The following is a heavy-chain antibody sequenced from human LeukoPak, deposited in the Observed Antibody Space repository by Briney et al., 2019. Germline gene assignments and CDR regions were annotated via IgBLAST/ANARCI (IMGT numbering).Heavy chain of an antibody. Sequence: PGGSLRLSCAASGFTFSSYSMNWVRQAPGKGLEWVSYISSSSSTIYYADSVKGRFTISRDNAKNSLYLQMNSLRAEDTAVYYCASPYSSSFPWGQGTLVTVSS. CDR2: ISSSSSTI. V-gene: IGHV3-48*01. D-gene: IGHD6-13*01. CDR3: ASPYSSSFP. CDR1: GFTFSSYS. J-gene: IGHJ5*02.